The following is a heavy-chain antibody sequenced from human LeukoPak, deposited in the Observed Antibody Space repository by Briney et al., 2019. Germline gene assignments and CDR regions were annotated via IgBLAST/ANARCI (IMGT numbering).Heavy chain of an antibody. Sequence: PSETLSLTCTVSGGSIRSGSYYWGWARQPPGKGLEWIGSIHFSGANYYNPSLKSRVTISADTSKNQFSLMLCSLTAADTAVYYCARQDGSGWYGSFDYWGQGNLVTVSS. V-gene: IGHV4-39*01. J-gene: IGHJ4*02. CDR3: ARQDGSGWYGSFDY. D-gene: IGHD6-19*01. CDR2: IHFSGAN. CDR1: GGSIRSGSYY.